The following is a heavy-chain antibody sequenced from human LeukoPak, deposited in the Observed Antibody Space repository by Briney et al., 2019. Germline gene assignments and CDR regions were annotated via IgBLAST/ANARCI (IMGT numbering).Heavy chain of an antibody. J-gene: IGHJ4*02. CDR1: EFTVSSNY. Sequence: TGGSLRLSCAASEFTVSSNYMNWVRQAPGKGLEWVSFIYSGGSTYYADSVRGRFTISRDSSKNTLYLQMNSLRAEDTAVYFCATFTPLRAFDFWGQGTLVTVSS. D-gene: IGHD3-16*01. CDR3: ATFTPLRAFDF. V-gene: IGHV3-66*01. CDR2: IYSGGST.